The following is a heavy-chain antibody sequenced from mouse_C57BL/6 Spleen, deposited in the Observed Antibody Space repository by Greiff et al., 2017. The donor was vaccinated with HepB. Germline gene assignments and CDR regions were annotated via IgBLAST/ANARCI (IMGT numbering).Heavy chain of an antibody. J-gene: IGHJ4*01. V-gene: IGHV1-18*01. CDR2: INPNNGGT. CDR3: SRSRYYCSSYDAMDY. D-gene: IGHD1-1*01. Sequence: EVKLVESGPELVKPGASVKIPCKASGYTFTDYNMDWVKQSHGKSLEWIGDINPNNGGTIYNQKFKGKATLTVDKSSSTAYMELRSLTSEDTAVYYCSRSRYYCSSYDAMDYWGQGTSVTVSS. CDR1: GYTFTDYN.